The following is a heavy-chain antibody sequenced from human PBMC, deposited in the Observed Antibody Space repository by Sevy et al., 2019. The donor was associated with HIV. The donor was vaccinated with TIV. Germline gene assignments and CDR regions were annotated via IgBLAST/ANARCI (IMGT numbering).Heavy chain of an antibody. CDR2: ISYDGNYK. CDR1: GFTFSSYG. CDR3: ARDLARGRGSDY. D-gene: IGHD5-12*01. J-gene: IGHJ4*02. Sequence: GGSLRLSCAASGFTFSSYGMHWVRQAPGQGLEWVAGISYDGNYKYYTASVKGRFTISRDNSKNTLYLQVNSLRPEDTAVYYCARDLARGRGSDYWGQGTLVTVSS. V-gene: IGHV3-30*03.